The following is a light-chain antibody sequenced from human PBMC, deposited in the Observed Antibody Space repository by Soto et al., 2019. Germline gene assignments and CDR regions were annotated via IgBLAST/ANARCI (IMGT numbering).Light chain of an antibody. V-gene: IGKV3-20*01. CDR1: QSVGTR. J-gene: IGKJ5*01. Sequence: EILLTQSPDTLSLSPGERATLSCRAAQSVGTRLAWYQHKTGQAPRLLISGASSRATGIPDRFTGSGSETSFTLTVSRLEPEDFALYYCQHYPRGHPITFGQGTRLDIK. CDR2: GAS. CDR3: QHYPRGHPIT.